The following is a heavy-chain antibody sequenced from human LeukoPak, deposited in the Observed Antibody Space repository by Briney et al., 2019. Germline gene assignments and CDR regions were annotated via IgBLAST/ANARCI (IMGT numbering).Heavy chain of an antibody. CDR2: ISPGGPT. D-gene: IGHD6-13*01. CDR3: ARVTAAGIYYFDY. CDR1: GFPFSSHG. Sequence: GGSLRLSCAGSGFPFSSHGMNWVRQAPGKGLEWVSGISPGGPTYYADSVKGRFTISRDNAKNSLYLQMNSLRAEDTAVYYCARVTAAGIYYFDYWGQGTLVTVSS. V-gene: IGHV3-21*01. J-gene: IGHJ4*02.